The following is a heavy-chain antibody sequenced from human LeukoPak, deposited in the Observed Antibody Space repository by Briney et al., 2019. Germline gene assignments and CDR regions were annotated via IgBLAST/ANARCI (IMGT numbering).Heavy chain of an antibody. D-gene: IGHD6-19*01. Sequence: GGSLRLSCAASGFTFASYALGWVRQAPGKGLEWVSDISDTGKYAYYVDSVKGRFTISRDNSKNTLYLQMNNLRAEDTAVYFCAKVIRNQWLVPSDYWGQGTLVTVSS. CDR2: ISDTGKYA. CDR3: AKVIRNQWLVPSDY. J-gene: IGHJ4*02. V-gene: IGHV3-23*01. CDR1: GFTFASYA.